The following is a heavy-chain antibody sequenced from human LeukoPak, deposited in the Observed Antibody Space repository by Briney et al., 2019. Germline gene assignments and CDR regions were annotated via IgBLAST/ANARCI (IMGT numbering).Heavy chain of an antibody. D-gene: IGHD3-22*01. J-gene: IGHJ4*02. CDR3: ARGEYYYDSSGYPDHFDY. V-gene: IGHV3-21*01. Sequence: PGGSLRLSCAASGFTFSSYSMNWVRQAPGKGLEWVSSISSSSSYIYYADSVKGRFTISRDNAKNSLYLQMNSLRAEDTAVYYCARGEYYYDSSGYPDHFDYWGQGTLVTGSS. CDR2: ISSSSSYI. CDR1: GFTFSSYS.